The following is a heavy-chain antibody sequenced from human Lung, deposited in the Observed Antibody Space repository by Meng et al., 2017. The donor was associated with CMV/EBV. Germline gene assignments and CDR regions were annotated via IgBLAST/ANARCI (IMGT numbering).Heavy chain of an antibody. J-gene: IGHJ6*02. D-gene: IGHD1-26*01. CDR2: IHYDESDK. Sequence: GESLKISCTASGFYFSDYGMHWVRQAPGKGLEWVTFIHYDESDKYYTDSVKGRFTISRDNSKKTLYLQMNSLRAEDTAVYYCARSYNGKYYPPYYYYYYGMAVWGPWNTV. CDR3: ARSYNGKYYPPYYYYYYGMAV. CDR1: GFYFSDYG. V-gene: IGHV3-30*02.